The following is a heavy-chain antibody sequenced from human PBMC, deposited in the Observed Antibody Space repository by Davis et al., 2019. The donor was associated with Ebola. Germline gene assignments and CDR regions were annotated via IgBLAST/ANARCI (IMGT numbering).Heavy chain of an antibody. V-gene: IGHV4-59*01. CDR3: ARGGGFYGDYVDY. J-gene: IGHJ4*02. D-gene: IGHD4-17*01. CDR1: GGSFSSYY. Sequence: GSLRLSCAVYGGSFSSYYWSWIRQPPGKGLEWIGYIYYSGSTNYNPSLKSRVTISVDTSKNQFSLKLSSVTAADTAVYYCARGGGFYGDYVDYWGQGTLVTVSS. CDR2: IYYSGST.